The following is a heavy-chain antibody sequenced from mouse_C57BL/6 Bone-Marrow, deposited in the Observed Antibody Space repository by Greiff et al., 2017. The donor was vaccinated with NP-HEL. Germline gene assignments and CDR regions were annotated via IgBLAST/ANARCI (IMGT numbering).Heavy chain of an antibody. J-gene: IGHJ3*01. V-gene: IGHV5-12*01. CDR2: ISNGGGST. CDR3: ARRDGYFFAY. Sequence: EVNLVESGGGLVQPGGSLKLSCAASGFTFSDYYMYWVRQTPEKRLEWVAYISNGGGSTYYPDTVKGRFTISRDNAKNTLYLQMSRLKSEDTAMYYCARRDGYFFAYWGQGTLVTVSA. CDR1: GFTFSDYY. D-gene: IGHD2-3*01.